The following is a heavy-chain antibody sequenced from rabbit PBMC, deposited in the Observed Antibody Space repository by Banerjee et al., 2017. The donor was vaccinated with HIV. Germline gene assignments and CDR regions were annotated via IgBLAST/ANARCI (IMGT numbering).Heavy chain of an antibody. J-gene: IGHJ6*01. V-gene: IGHV1S45*01. D-gene: IGHD3-1*01. Sequence: QEQLEESGGDLVKPEGSLTLTCTASGFSFSNKYVMCWVRQAPGKGLEWIGIIYIGKGSTDYASWVNGRFTISKTSSTTVTLQMTSLTAADTATYFCARGGYGGDSGATGLWGPGTLVTVS. CDR3: ARGGYGGDSGATGL. CDR1: GFSFSNKYV. CDR2: IYIGKGST.